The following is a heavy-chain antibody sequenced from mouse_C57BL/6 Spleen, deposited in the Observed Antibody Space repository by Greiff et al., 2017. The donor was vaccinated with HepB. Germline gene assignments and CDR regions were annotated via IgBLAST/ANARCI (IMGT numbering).Heavy chain of an antibody. Sequence: VQLVESGAELARPGASVKLSCKASGYTFTSYGISWVKQRTGQGLEWIGEIYPRSGNTYYNEKFKGKATLTADKSSSTAYMELRSLTSEDSAVYFCARKGDLGAMDYWGQGTSVTVSS. CDR3: ARKGDLGAMDY. J-gene: IGHJ4*01. CDR2: IYPRSGNT. D-gene: IGHD3-3*01. V-gene: IGHV1-81*01. CDR1: GYTFTSYG.